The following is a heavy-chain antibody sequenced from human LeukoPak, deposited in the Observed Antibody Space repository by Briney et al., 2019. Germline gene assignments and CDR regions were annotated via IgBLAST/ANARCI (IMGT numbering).Heavy chain of an antibody. CDR2: ISSSSSTI. D-gene: IGHD3-22*01. CDR1: GLTFSSSW. V-gene: IGHV3-48*02. CDR3: ARARPDSSGYYYELYHYYGMDV. J-gene: IGHJ6*02. Sequence: PGGSLRLSCAVSGLTFSSSWMDWVRQAPGKGLEWVSCISSSSSTIYYADSVKGRLTISRDNAKNSLFLQMNSLRDEDTAVYYCARARPDSSGYYYELYHYYGMDVWGQGTTVTVSS.